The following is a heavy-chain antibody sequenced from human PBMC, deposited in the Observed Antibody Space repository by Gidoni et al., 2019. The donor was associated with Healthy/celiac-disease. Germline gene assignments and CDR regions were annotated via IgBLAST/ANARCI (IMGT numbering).Heavy chain of an antibody. CDR2: INPSGGST. CDR3: AREGYEAAAGRPYDY. Sequence: QVQLVQSGAAVKKPGASVKVSCKPSGYTFTSYYMHWVRQAPGQGLEWMGIINPSGGSTSYAQKFQGRVTMTRDTSTSTVYMELSSLRSEDTAVYYCAREGYEAAAGRPYDYWGQGTLVTVSS. J-gene: IGHJ4*02. D-gene: IGHD6-13*01. V-gene: IGHV1-46*01. CDR1: GYTFTSYY.